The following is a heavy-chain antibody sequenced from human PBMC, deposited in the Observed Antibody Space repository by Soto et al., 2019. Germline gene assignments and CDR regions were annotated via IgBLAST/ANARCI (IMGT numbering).Heavy chain of an antibody. CDR1: GFTFSTYL. J-gene: IGHJ3*02. V-gene: IGHV3-21*06. CDR2: IKSDSSSL. CDR3: ARKPMTGSQSGAFDI. Sequence: VQLVESGGGLVEPGGSLRLSCAASGFTFSTYLMNWVRQAPGKGLAWVSSIKSDSSSLYYADSVKGRFTISRDNAKNSLHLQMNSLRVEDTAMYFCARKPMTGSQSGAFDIWGQGTMVTVSS. D-gene: IGHD3-9*01.